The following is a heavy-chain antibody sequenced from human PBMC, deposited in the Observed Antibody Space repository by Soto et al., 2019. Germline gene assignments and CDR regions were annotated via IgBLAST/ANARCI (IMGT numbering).Heavy chain of an antibody. V-gene: IGHV3-53*01. CDR2: IYSGGST. Sequence: GGSLRLSCAASGFTVSSNYMSWVRQAPGKGLEWVSVIYSGGSTYYADSVKGRFTISRDNSKNTLYLQMNSLRAEDTAVYYCASPGTQLWHIQDYYYGMDVCGQGTTVTVYS. CDR1: GFTVSSNY. J-gene: IGHJ6*02. CDR3: ASPGTQLWHIQDYYYGMDV. D-gene: IGHD5-18*01.